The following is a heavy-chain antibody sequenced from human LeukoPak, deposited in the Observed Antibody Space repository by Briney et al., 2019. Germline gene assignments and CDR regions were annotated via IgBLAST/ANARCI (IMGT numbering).Heavy chain of an antibody. CDR2: INSDGSIT. V-gene: IGHV3-74*01. J-gene: IGHJ4*02. CDR1: GFTFSNYW. CDR3: TPVGN. D-gene: IGHD1-26*01. Sequence: GGSLRLSCAASGFTFSNYWMHWVRQVPGKGLVWVSRINSDGSITTYADSVKGRFTICRDNAKNTLYLQMNSLRAVDTAVYYCTPVGNWGQGTLFTVSS.